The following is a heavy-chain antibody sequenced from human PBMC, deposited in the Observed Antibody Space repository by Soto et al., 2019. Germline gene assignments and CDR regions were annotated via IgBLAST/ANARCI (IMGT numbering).Heavy chain of an antibody. J-gene: IGHJ3*02. CDR2: INQDGSEK. V-gene: IGHV3-7*01. CDR3: ARGFNSALDI. Sequence: GGSLRLSCAATGFIFSSYWRSWVRQAPGKGLEWVANINQDGSEKYYVDSAKGRFTISRDNAQDSLHLQMSNLGAEDTAVYYCARGFNSALDIWGQGTMVTVSS. CDR1: GFIFSSYW.